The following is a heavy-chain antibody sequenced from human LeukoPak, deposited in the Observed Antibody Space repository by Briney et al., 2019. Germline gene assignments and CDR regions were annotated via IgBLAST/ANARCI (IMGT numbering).Heavy chain of an antibody. CDR1: GFTFSSHW. Sequence: TGGSLRLSCAASGFTFSSHWMTWVRQAPGRGLEWVSVIYSGGSTYYAESVKGRFTISRDNSKNTLYLQMNSLRAEDTAVYYCARDLGYSGYDKEGYWGQGTLVTVSS. D-gene: IGHD5-12*01. V-gene: IGHV3-66*01. CDR3: ARDLGYSGYDKEGY. J-gene: IGHJ4*02. CDR2: IYSGGST.